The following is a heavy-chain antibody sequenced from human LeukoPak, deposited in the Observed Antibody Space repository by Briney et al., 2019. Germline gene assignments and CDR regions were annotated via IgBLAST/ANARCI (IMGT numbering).Heavy chain of an antibody. D-gene: IGHD6-13*01. V-gene: IGHV4-59*01. CDR2: XYYSGST. CDR1: GGSITSYY. Sequence: KPSETLSLTCSVSGGSITSYYWSWIRQPPGKGLEXXXXXYYSGSTNYNPSLKSRVTIAVDTSKNQFSLKLSSVTAADAAVYYCARGGIAAAALVHLDYWGQGTLVTVSS. CDR3: ARGGIAAAALVHLDY. J-gene: IGHJ4*02.